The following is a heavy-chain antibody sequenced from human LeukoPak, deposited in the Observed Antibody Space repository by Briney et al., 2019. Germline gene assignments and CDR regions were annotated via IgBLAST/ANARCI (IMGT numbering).Heavy chain of an antibody. D-gene: IGHD3-10*01. J-gene: IGHJ6*03. Sequence: GESLKISCEGSGYSFTSYWIGWVRQMPGKGLEWMGIIYPGDSDTRYSPSFQGQVTISADKSISTAYLQWSSLKASDTAMYYCARGAWVRGDYYYYYMDVWGKGTTVTVSS. CDR2: IYPGDSDT. V-gene: IGHV5-51*01. CDR3: ARGAWVRGDYYYYYMDV. CDR1: GYSFTSYW.